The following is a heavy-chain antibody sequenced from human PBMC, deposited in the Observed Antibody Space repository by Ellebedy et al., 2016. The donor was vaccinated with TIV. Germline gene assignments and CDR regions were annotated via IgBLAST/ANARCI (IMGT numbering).Heavy chain of an antibody. Sequence: ASVKVSXXASGYTFTSYGISWVRQAPGQGLEWMGWISAYNGNTNYAQKFQGRVTITRDTSASTAYMELSSLRSEDTAVYYCARVGGEGFDYWGQGTLVTVSS. CDR3: ARVGGEGFDY. V-gene: IGHV1-18*01. D-gene: IGHD3-10*01. J-gene: IGHJ4*02. CDR2: ISAYNGNT. CDR1: GYTFTSYG.